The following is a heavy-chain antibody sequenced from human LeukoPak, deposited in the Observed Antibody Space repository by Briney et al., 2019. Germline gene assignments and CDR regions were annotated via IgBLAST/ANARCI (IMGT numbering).Heavy chain of an antibody. Sequence: GGSLRLSCAASGFTFSDYYMSWIRQAPGKGLEWGSYISSSGSTIYYADSVKGRFTFSRDNAKNSLYLQMNSLRAEDTAVYYCARELLWFGELSPYYFDYWGQGTLVTVSS. CDR3: ARELLWFGELSPYYFDY. J-gene: IGHJ4*02. CDR2: ISSSGSTI. V-gene: IGHV3-11*04. D-gene: IGHD3-10*01. CDR1: GFTFSDYY.